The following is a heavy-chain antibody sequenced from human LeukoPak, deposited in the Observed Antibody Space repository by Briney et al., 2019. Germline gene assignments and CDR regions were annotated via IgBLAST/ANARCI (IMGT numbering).Heavy chain of an antibody. CDR3: ARAPLWFGIPFDP. CDR2: IYYSGST. D-gene: IGHD3-10*01. CDR1: GGSISSYY. V-gene: IGHV4-59*01. J-gene: IGHJ5*02. Sequence: SETLSLTCTVSGGSISSYYWSWIRQPPGKGLEWIGYIYYSGSTNYNPSLKSRVTISIDTSKNQFSLKLSSVTAADTAVYYCARAPLWFGIPFDPWGQGTLVTVSS.